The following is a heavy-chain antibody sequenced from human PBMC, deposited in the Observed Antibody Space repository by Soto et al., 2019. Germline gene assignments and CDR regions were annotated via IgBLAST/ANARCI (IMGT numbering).Heavy chain of an antibody. CDR2: MNPNSGNT. J-gene: IGHJ4*02. V-gene: IGHV1-8*01. CDR3: ARGRNKWLFLRGRRTSSGYYFDY. Sequence: ASVKVSCKASGYTFTSYDINWVRQATGQGLEWMGWMNPNSGNTGYAQKFQGRVTMTRNTSISTAYMELSSLRSEDTAVYYCARGRNKWLFLRGRRTSSGYYFDYWGQGTLVTVSS. CDR1: GYTFTSYD. D-gene: IGHD3-22*01.